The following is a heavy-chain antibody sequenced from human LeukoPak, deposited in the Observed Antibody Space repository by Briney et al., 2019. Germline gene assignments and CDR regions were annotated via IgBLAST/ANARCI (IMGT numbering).Heavy chain of an antibody. Sequence: GGSLRLSCAASGFTFSNAWMSWVRQAPGKGLEWVGRIKSKTDGGTTDYAAPVKGRFTISRDDSKNTLYLQMNSLKTEDTAVYYCTTPDYCSSTSCFRYYYYYYMDVWGKGTTVTVSS. V-gene: IGHV3-15*01. CDR2: IKSKTDGGTT. J-gene: IGHJ6*03. CDR1: GFTFSNAW. D-gene: IGHD2-2*01. CDR3: TTPDYCSSTSCFRYYYYYYMDV.